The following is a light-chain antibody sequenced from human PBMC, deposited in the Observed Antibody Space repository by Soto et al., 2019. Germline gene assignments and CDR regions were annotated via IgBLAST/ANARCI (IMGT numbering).Light chain of an antibody. V-gene: IGKV1-5*01. J-gene: IGKJ4*01. CDR3: QQYNSFSGT. Sequence: DIQMTQSPSALSASVGARVIITCRASQYISNWVAWCQQKPGKAPKLLIYDASTLESGVPSRFTGSSSGTEFTLTISSLQPEDFATYYCQQYNSFSGTFGGGTKVE. CDR2: DAS. CDR1: QYISNW.